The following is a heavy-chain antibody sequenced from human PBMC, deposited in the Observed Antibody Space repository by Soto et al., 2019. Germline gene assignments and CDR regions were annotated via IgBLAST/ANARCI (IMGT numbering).Heavy chain of an antibody. J-gene: IGHJ4*02. CDR2: ISSSSSYI. CDR1: GFTFSSYS. D-gene: IGHD6-19*01. CDR3: ARDKRSSGWYGDY. V-gene: IGHV3-21*01. Sequence: EVQLVESGGGLVKPGGSLRLSCAASGFTFSSYSMNWVRQAPGKGLEWVSSISSSSSYIYYADSVKGRFNISSDNATNSLYLQMNSLRAEDTAVYYCARDKRSSGWYGDYWGQGTLVTVSS.